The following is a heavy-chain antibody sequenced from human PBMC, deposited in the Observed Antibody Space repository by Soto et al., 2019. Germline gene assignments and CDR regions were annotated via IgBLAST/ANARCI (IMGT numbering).Heavy chain of an antibody. V-gene: IGHV4-59*01. D-gene: IGHD3-16*02. CDR2: IYYSGST. CDR3: ARAPAMITFGGVISGPYYFDY. Sequence: SETLSLTCTVSGGSISSYYWSWIRQPPGKGLEWIGYIYYSGSTNYNPSLKSRVTISVDTSKNQFSLKLSSVTAADTAVYYCARAPAMITFGGVISGPYYFDYWGQGTLVTVS. J-gene: IGHJ4*02. CDR1: GGSISSYY.